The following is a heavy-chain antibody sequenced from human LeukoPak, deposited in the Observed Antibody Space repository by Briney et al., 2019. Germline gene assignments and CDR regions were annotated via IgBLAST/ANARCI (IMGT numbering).Heavy chain of an antibody. V-gene: IGHV3-21*01. D-gene: IGHD2-21*02. CDR1: GFTFKTYA. J-gene: IGHJ4*02. CDR3: ARQVYCGADCLYYFDY. CDR2: ISGSGVNT. Sequence: GGSLRLSCAASGFTFKTYAMNWVRQAPGKGLEWVSAISGSGVNTHYADSVKGRFTISRDNAKNSLYLQMNSLRAEDTAVYYCARQVYCGADCLYYFDYWGQGTLVTVSS.